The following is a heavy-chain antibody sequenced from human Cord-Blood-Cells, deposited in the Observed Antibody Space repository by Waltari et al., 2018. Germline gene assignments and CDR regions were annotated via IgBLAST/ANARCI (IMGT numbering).Heavy chain of an antibody. CDR1: GGSISSYY. CDR3: ARVRRLDSSSWCYFDY. D-gene: IGHD6-13*01. J-gene: IGHJ4*02. CDR2: IYYSGST. V-gene: IGHV4-59*01. Sequence: QVQLQESGPGLVKPSETLSLTCTVSGGSISSYYWSWIRQPPGKGLEWIGYIYYSGSTNDNPSLTSRVTRLVDTSKNQFSLKLSSVTAADTAVYYCARVRRLDSSSWCYFDYWDQGTLSTVSS.